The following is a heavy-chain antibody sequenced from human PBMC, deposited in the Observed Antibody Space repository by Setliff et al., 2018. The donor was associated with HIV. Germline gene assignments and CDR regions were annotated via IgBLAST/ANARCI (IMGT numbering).Heavy chain of an antibody. Sequence: SETLSLTCTVSGGSISSGDYYWSWIRQHPGKGLEWIGYIYYSGSTYYNPSLKSRVTISVDTSKNQFSLRLSSVAAADTAVYYCARAVCGGDCYSRLNWFDPWGQGTLVTVSS. J-gene: IGHJ5*02. D-gene: IGHD2-21*02. V-gene: IGHV4-31*03. CDR3: ARAVCGGDCYSRLNWFDP. CDR1: GGSISSGDYY. CDR2: IYYSGST.